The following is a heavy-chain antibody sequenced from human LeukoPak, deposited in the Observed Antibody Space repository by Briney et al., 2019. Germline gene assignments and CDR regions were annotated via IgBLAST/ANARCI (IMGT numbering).Heavy chain of an antibody. V-gene: IGHV1-2*02. CDR1: GYTFTGHY. Sequence: ASVKVSCKASGYTFTGHYMHWVRQAPGQGLEWMAWVNPDSGGTIYAQKFQGRVTVTRDTSFSTAYMALSRLRSDDTAVYYCARSKGISTSLEGFDIWGQGTMVTASS. D-gene: IGHD2-2*01. CDR2: VNPDSGGT. CDR3: ARSKGISTSLEGFDI. J-gene: IGHJ3*02.